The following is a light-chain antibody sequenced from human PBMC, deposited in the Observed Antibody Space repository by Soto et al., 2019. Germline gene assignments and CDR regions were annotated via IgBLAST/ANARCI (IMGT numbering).Light chain of an antibody. CDR2: LAS. V-gene: IGKV1-5*03. CDR1: QSISSW. CDR3: QQYDSYSRT. J-gene: IGKJ2*01. Sequence: DIQMTQSPSTLSASVGDRVTITCRASQSISSWLAWYQQKPGKAPNLLIYLASSLESGVPSRFSGSGSGTEFTLTISSLQPDDFATYYCQQYDSYSRTFGQGTKLEI.